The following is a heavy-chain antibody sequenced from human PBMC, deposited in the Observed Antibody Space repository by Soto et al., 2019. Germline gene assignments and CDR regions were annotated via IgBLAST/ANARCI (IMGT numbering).Heavy chain of an antibody. CDR2: IYSGGST. CDR3: ARDHYYYGMDV. J-gene: IGHJ6*02. Sequence: PGGSLRLSCAASGFTVSSNYMSWVRQAPGKGLEWVSVIYSGGSTYYADSVKGRFTISGDNSKNTLYLQMNSLRAEDTAVYYCARDHYYYGMDVWGQGTTVTVSS. V-gene: IGHV3-53*01. CDR1: GFTVSSNY.